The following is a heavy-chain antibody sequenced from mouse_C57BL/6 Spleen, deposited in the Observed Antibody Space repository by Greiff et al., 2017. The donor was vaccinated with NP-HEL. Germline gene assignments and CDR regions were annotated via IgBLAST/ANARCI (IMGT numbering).Heavy chain of an antibody. Sequence: EVQRVESEGGLVQPGSSMKLSCTASGFTFSDYYMAWVRQVPEKGLEWVANINYDGSSTYYLDSLKSRFIISRDNAKNILYLQMSSLKSEDTATYYCARDRDYYGWYFDVWGTGTTVTVSS. J-gene: IGHJ1*03. V-gene: IGHV5-16*01. CDR2: INYDGSST. CDR1: GFTFSDYY. CDR3: ARDRDYYGWYFDV. D-gene: IGHD2-1*01.